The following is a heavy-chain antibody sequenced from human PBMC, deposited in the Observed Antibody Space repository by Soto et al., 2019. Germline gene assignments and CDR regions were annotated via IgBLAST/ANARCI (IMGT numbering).Heavy chain of an antibody. CDR3: ARDLGGYVPQNWFDP. D-gene: IGHD5-12*01. CDR1: GYTFTSYY. CDR2: INPSGGST. V-gene: IGHV1-46*01. Sequence: GASVKVSCKASGYTFTSYYMHWVRQAPGQGLEWMGIINPSGGSTSYAQKFQGRVTMTRDTSTNTVYMELSSLRSEDTAVYYCARDLGGYVPQNWFDPWGQGTLVTVSS. J-gene: IGHJ5*02.